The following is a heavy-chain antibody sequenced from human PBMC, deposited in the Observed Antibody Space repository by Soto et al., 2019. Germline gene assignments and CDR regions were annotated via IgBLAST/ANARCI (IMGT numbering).Heavy chain of an antibody. CDR1: GGSISSGGYS. J-gene: IGHJ1*01. CDR3: ARGAPYSGSFFQH. Sequence: PSETLSLTCAVSGGSISSGGYSWSWIRQPPGKGLEWIGYIYHSGSTYYNPSLKSRVTISVDRSKNQFSLKLSSVTAADTAVYYCARGAPYSGSFFQHWGQGTLVTVSS. CDR2: IYHSGST. D-gene: IGHD1-26*01. V-gene: IGHV4-30-2*01.